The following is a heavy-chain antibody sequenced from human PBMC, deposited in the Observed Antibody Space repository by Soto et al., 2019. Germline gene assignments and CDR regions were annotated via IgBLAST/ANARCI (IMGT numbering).Heavy chain of an antibody. CDR2: NSAYNGNT. D-gene: IGHD2-21*01. CDR1: GYTFKSQG. CDR3: ATAAFCGDGPWCPGMDF. V-gene: IGHV1-18*01. Sequence: ASVKVSCKASGYTFKSQGISWVRPAPLQGLEWIGRNSAYNGNTNYAQKFRGRVTMTTETSTSTAYMELRSLRSDHTAVYYCATAAFCGDGPWCPGMDFWGQGPSVTVSS. J-gene: IGHJ6*02.